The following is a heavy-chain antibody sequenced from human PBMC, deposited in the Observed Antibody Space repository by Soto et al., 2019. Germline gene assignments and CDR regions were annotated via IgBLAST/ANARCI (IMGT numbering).Heavy chain of an antibody. D-gene: IGHD1-26*01. Sequence: SETLSLTCTVSGGSISSYYWSWIRQPPGKGLEWIGYIYYSGSTNYNPSIKSRVNISADTSKNQFSLKLSSVTAADTAVYYCARHSATYYDFDYWGQGTRVTVS. CDR3: ARHSATYYDFDY. V-gene: IGHV4-59*08. J-gene: IGHJ4*02. CDR2: IYYSGST. CDR1: GGSISSYY.